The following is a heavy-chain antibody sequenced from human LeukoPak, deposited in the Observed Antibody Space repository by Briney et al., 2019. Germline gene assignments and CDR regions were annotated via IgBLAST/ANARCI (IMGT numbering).Heavy chain of an antibody. CDR1: GFTFNTYT. CDR3: AKGRFYFDY. J-gene: IGHJ4*02. Sequence: PGGSLRLSCAASGFTFNTYTMNWVRQAPGRGLEWVSGISGSGDNTYYADSVKGRFTISRDNSKNTLYLQMNSLRAEDTAVYYCAKGRFYFDYWGQGTLVTVSS. CDR2: ISGSGDNT. V-gene: IGHV3-23*01.